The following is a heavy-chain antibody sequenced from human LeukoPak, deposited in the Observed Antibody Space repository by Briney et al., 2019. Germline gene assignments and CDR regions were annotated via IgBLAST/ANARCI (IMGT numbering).Heavy chain of an antibody. CDR2: ISISSNYK. Sequence: GGSLRLSCAASGFTFSRYSMNWVRQAPGKGLEWVSSISISSNYKYYPDSLKGRFTISRDNAKNSLYLQMNSLRAEDTAVYYCARVSLQQQDAFDIWGQGTMVTVSS. D-gene: IGHD6-13*01. CDR1: GFTFSRYS. J-gene: IGHJ3*02. CDR3: ARVSLQQQDAFDI. V-gene: IGHV3-21*01.